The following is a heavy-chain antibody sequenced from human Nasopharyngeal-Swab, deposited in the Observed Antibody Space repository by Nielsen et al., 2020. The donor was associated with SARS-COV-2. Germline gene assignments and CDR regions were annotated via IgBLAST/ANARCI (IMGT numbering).Heavy chain of an antibody. V-gene: IGHV3-23*02. CDR3: VKKGQQWLADDAFDT. Sequence: GESLKISCGTSGFTFGTFAMGWVRQASGKGLEWVSVISGSGASTYYGDSVKGRFVISRDNSKNNLYLQMNNLKVEDAAIYYCVKKGQQWLADDAFDTWGQGTLLTISS. CDR1: GFTFGTFA. J-gene: IGHJ3*02. CDR2: ISGSGAST. D-gene: IGHD6-19*01.